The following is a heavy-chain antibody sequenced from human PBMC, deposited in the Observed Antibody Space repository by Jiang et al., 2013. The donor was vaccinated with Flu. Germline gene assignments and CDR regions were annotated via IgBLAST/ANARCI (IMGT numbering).Heavy chain of an antibody. CDR1: GGSVNSAGYY. V-gene: IGHV4-61*08. J-gene: IGHJ4*02. D-gene: IGHD1-26*01. CDR3: AREGSIKVGPTT. Sequence: LLKPSETLSLTCTVSGGSVNSAGYYWSWIRQPPGKGLEWIGYIYYGGSTNYNPSLKSRLTISIDTSKNQFSLKLSSVTAADTAVYYCAREGSIKVGPTTWGQGTLVTVSS. CDR2: IYYGGST.